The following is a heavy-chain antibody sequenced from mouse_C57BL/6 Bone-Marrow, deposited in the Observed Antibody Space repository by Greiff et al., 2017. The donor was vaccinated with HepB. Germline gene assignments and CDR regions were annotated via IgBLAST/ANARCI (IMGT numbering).Heavy chain of an antibody. V-gene: IGHV1-15*01. J-gene: IGHJ2*01. CDR1: GYTFTDYE. CDR3: TRWLLY. Sequence: VKLMESGAELVRPGASVTLSCKASGYTFTDYEMHWVKQTPVHGLEWIGAIDPETGGTAYNQKFKGKAILTADKSSSTAYMELRSLTSEDSAVYYCTRWLLYWGQGTTLTVSS. D-gene: IGHD2-3*01. CDR2: IDPETGGT.